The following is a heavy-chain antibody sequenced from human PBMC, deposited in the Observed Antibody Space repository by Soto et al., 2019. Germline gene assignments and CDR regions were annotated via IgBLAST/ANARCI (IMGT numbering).Heavy chain of an antibody. CDR3: AKGRSYYYYYGVDV. Sequence: LRLSCSASGFTFSNYDMVWVRQAPGKGLEYISAITSHGHITYYADSVKGRFTISRDNSKSTLYLQMNSLRAEDTALYYCAKGRSYYYYYGVDVWGQGTTVTVSS. J-gene: IGHJ6*02. V-gene: IGHV3-64*04. CDR1: GFTFSNYD. CDR2: ITSHGHIT.